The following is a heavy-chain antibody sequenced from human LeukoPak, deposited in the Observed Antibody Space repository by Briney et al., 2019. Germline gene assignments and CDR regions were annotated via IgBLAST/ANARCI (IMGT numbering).Heavy chain of an antibody. Sequence: SETLSLTCTVSGGSISSGSYYWSWIRQPAGKGLEWIGRIYIFGSTNYNPSLKSRVTISLDTSKNQFSLKLSSVTAADTAVYYCSRGIYDAFDIWGQGKMVTVSS. J-gene: IGHJ3*02. CDR2: IYIFGST. CDR1: GGSISSGSYY. V-gene: IGHV4-61*02. CDR3: SRGIYDAFDI.